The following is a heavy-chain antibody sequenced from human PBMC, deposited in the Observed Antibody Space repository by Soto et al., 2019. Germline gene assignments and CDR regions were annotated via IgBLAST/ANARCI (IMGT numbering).Heavy chain of an antibody. CDR1: GGTFSSYA. CDR2: IIPIFGTV. CDR3: AREEGVAGTGGNWFDP. D-gene: IGHD6-19*01. Sequence: QVQLVQSGAAVKKPGSSVKVSCKASGGTFSSYAISWVRQAPGQGLEWMGGIIPIFGTVNYAQKFQGRVTITADESTITAYMELSSLRSEDTAVYYCAREEGVAGTGGNWFDPWGQGTLVTVSS. V-gene: IGHV1-69*01. J-gene: IGHJ5*02.